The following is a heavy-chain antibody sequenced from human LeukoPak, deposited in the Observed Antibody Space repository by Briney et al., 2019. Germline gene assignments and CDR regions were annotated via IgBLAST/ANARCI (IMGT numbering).Heavy chain of an antibody. CDR3: TTASDYGDSYYYYYGMDV. Sequence: PGGSLSLSCAASGFTFSNAWMNWVRQAPGKGLEWVGRIKRKTDGGTTDYAAPVKGRFTISRDDSKNTLYLQMNSLKTEDTAVYYCTTASDYGDSYYYYYGMDVWGQGTTVTVSS. V-gene: IGHV3-15*07. CDR2: IKRKTDGGTT. J-gene: IGHJ6*02. CDR1: GFTFSNAW. D-gene: IGHD4-17*01.